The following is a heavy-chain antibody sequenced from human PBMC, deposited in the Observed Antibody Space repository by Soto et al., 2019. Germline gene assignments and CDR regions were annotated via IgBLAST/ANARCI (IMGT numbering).Heavy chain of an antibody. D-gene: IGHD2-15*01. J-gene: IGHJ4*02. Sequence: SETLSLTCAVYGGSFSGYYRSWIRQPPGKGLEWIGEINHSGSTNYNPSLKSRVTISVDTSKNQFSLKLSSVTAADTAVYYCASLGSGRAFDYWGQGTLVTVSS. CDR1: GGSFSGYY. CDR3: ASLGSGRAFDY. V-gene: IGHV4-34*01. CDR2: INHSGST.